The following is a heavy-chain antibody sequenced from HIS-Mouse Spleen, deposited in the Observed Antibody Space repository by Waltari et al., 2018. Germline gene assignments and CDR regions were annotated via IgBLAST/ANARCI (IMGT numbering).Heavy chain of an antibody. J-gene: IGHJ2*01. CDR1: GGSISSSSYY. D-gene: IGHD6-13*01. V-gene: IGHV4-39*07. CDR3: AREIPYSSSWYDWYFDL. CDR2: SYYSGRT. Sequence: QLQLQESGPGLVKPSETLSLTCTVSGGSISSSSYYWGWIRQPPGKGLGWIGSSYYSGRTYYNPSLKSRVTISVDTSKNQFSLKRSSVTAADTAVYYCAREIPYSSSWYDWYFDLWGRGTLVTVSS.